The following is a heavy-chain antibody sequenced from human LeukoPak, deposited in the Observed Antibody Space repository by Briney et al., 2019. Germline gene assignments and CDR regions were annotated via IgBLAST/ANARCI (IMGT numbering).Heavy chain of an antibody. D-gene: IGHD4-17*01. CDR1: GFIFSSYW. CDR3: ARGSTTVTTKDWFDH. CDR2: INTYGTST. Sequence: GGSLRLSCAASGFIFSSYWMHWVRQVPGKGLVWVARINTYGTSTTYGDSVEGRFTISRDNAKNTLDLEMNSLRDDDTAVYYCARGSTTVTTKDWFDHWGQGTQVTVSS. J-gene: IGHJ5*02. V-gene: IGHV3-74*03.